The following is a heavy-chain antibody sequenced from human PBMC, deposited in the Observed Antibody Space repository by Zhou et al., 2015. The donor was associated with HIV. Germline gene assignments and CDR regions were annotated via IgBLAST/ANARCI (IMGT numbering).Heavy chain of an antibody. CDR2: IVPFFGTA. J-gene: IGHJ3*02. V-gene: IGHV1-69*14. CDR1: GGTFSSYA. D-gene: IGHD5-18*01. CDR3: ANPIGDTAMFAFDI. Sequence: QVQLVQSGAEVKTPGSSMKVSCKASGGTFSSYAISWVRQAPGQGLEWMGGIVPFFGTANYAQKFQGRVTITADKSTGTAYMELSSLRSEDTAVYYCANPIGDTAMFAFDIWGQGTMVTVSS.